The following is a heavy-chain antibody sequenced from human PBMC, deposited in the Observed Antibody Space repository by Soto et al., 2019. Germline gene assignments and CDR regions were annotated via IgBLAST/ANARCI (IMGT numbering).Heavy chain of an antibody. V-gene: IGHV3-74*01. D-gene: IGHD6-13*01. CDR2: IHDDGSIT. J-gene: IGHJ4*02. CDR1: VFTCSSYW. Sequence: WWSLRLSCSASVFTCSSYWMHWFRQAPGKGLVWVARIHDDGSITNYADSVKGRFTISRDNAKNTLYLQMNSLRAEDTAVYYCGRVPAAAAGIGIDHWGQGILVTVSS. CDR3: GRVPAAAAGIGIDH.